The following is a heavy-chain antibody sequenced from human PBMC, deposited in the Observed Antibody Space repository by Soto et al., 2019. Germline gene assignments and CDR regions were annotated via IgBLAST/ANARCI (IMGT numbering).Heavy chain of an antibody. CDR2: IIPIFGTA. D-gene: IGHD6-13*01. V-gene: IGHV1-69*13. Sequence: SVKVSCKASGGTFSSYAISWVRQAPGQGLEWMGGIIPIFGTANYAQKFQGRVTITADESTSTAYMELSSLRSEDTAVYYCARDREWGYSSSWYYYYGMDVWGQGTTVTVSS. CDR3: ARDREWGYSSSWYYYYGMDV. CDR1: GGTFSSYA. J-gene: IGHJ6*02.